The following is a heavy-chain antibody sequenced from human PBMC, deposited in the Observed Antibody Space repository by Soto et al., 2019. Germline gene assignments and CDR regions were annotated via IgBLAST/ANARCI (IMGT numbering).Heavy chain of an antibody. V-gene: IGHV3-30-3*01. J-gene: IGHJ4*02. CDR3: ARDRDEILTGYHDY. D-gene: IGHD3-9*01. Sequence: GGSLRLSCAASGFTFTKFAIHWVRRAPGKGLEWVAVISYDGSEKYYADSVKGRFTISRDNSKNTLYLQMNSLRAEDTAVYYCARDRDEILTGYHDYWGQGTLVTVSS. CDR1: GFTFTKFA. CDR2: ISYDGSEK.